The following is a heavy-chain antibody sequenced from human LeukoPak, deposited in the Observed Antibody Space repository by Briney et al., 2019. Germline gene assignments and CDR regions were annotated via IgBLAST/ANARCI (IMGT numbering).Heavy chain of an antibody. CDR1: GFTFSSCW. Sequence: PGGSLRLSCAASGFTFSSCWMHWGRGAPGAGLVWVSRINSDGSGPNYADSVKGRFTISRDNAKNTLYLQMNSLRAEDTAVYYCASVVGGYYPPVEGFDIWGQGTMVTVSS. D-gene: IGHD3-3*01. CDR3: ASVVGGYYPPVEGFDI. J-gene: IGHJ3*02. V-gene: IGHV3-74*01. CDR2: INSDGSGP.